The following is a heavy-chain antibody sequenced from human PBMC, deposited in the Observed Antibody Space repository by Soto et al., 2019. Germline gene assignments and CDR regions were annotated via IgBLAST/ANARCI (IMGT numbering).Heavy chain of an antibody. CDR3: AKWSWDIVVVPAAMRGVPFDY. CDR2: ISGSGGST. D-gene: IGHD2-2*01. J-gene: IGHJ4*02. V-gene: IGHV3-23*01. CDR1: GFTFSSYA. Sequence: GGSLRLSCAASGFTFSSYAMSWVRQAPGKGLEWVSAISGSGGSTYYADSVKGRFTISRDNSKNTLYLQMNSLRAEDTAVYYCAKWSWDIVVVPAAMRGVPFDYWGQGTLVTVSS.